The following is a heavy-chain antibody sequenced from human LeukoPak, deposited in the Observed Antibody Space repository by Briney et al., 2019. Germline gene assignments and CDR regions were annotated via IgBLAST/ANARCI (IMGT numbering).Heavy chain of an antibody. CDR2: INPSGGST. CDR3: ARPRATGYSSSWYYFDY. V-gene: IGHV1-46*01. Sequence: ASVKVSCKASGYTFTSYYMHWVRQDPGQGLEWMGIINPSGGSTSYAQKFQGRVTMTRDTSTSTVYMELSSLRSEDTAVYYCARPRATGYSSSWYYFDYWGQGTLVTVSS. CDR1: GYTFTSYY. J-gene: IGHJ4*02. D-gene: IGHD6-13*01.